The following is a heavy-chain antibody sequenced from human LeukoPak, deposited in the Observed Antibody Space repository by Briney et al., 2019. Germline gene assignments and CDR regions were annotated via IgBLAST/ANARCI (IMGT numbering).Heavy chain of an antibody. CDR1: GFTFSNYG. D-gene: IGHD3-3*01. CDR2: IWYDGSKK. V-gene: IGHV3-33*06. J-gene: IGHJ3*01. CDR3: AKPLRFLEWLGAHDAFDG. Sequence: GGSLRLSCAASGFTFSNYGTHWVRQAPGRGLEWVALIWYDGSKKYYAGSVKGRFTISRDNSKNTLYLQMNSLRAEDTAVYYCAKPLRFLEWLGAHDAFDGWGQGIMVTVSS.